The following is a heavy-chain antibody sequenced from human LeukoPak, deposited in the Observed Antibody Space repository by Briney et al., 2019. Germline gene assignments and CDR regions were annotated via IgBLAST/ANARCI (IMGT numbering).Heavy chain of an antibody. CDR3: ARDRGTYYYGSGSYSPVDY. J-gene: IGHJ4*02. CDR1: GGSISSYY. V-gene: IGHV4-59*12. CDR2: IYYSGTT. Sequence: PSETLSLTCTVSGGSISSYYWSWIRQPPGKGLEWIGYIYYSGTTTYNPSLKSRVTISLDTSKKQFSLKLSSVTAADTAVYYCARDRGTYYYGSGSYSPVDYWGQGTLVTVSS. D-gene: IGHD3-10*01.